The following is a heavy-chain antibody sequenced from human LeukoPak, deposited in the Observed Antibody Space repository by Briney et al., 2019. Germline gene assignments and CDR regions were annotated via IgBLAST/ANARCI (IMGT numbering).Heavy chain of an antibody. CDR1: GFSFSTYE. CDR3: ARGRLSLHYYYYMDV. V-gene: IGHV3-48*03. CDR2: ISASGQTI. J-gene: IGHJ6*03. D-gene: IGHD2/OR15-2a*01. Sequence: PGGSLSLSCAASGFSFSTYEFHWVRHAPGKGLEGVSYISASGQTIYYADSVRGRFTISRDNAKNSLYLQMNSLRDEDTAVYYCARGRLSLHYYYYMDVWGKGTTVTVSS.